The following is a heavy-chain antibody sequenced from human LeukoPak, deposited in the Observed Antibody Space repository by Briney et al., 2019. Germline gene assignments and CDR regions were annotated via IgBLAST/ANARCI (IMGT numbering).Heavy chain of an antibody. CDR1: GFTFSSYS. Sequence: PGGPLRLSCAASGFTFSSYSMSWVRQAPGKGLEWVANIKEDGSEKYYVDSVKGRFTISRDNAKNSLYLQMNSLRAEDTAIYYCARDRHTDYWGQGTLVTVSS. V-gene: IGHV3-7*01. D-gene: IGHD2-21*01. J-gene: IGHJ4*02. CDR3: ARDRHTDY. CDR2: IKEDGSEK.